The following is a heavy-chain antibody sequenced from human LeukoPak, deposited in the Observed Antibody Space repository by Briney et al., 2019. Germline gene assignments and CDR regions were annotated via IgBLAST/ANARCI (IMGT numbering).Heavy chain of an antibody. CDR3: ARVMRRDGYNRPLDY. D-gene: IGHD5-24*01. J-gene: IGHJ4*02. CDR2: INPSGGST. Sequence: ASVKVSCKASGYTFTSYYMHWVRQAPGQGLEWMGIINPSGGSTSYAQKFQGRVTMTRDTSTSTAYMELRSLRSDDTAVYYCARVMRRDGYNRPLDYWGQGTLVTVSS. CDR1: GYTFTSYY. V-gene: IGHV1-46*01.